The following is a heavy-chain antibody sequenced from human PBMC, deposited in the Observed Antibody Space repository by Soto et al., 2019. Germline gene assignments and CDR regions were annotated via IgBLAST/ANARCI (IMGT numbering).Heavy chain of an antibody. V-gene: IGHV3-30*18. D-gene: IGHD6-6*01. J-gene: IGHJ6*02. CDR2: ISYDGSNK. Sequence: GGSLRLSCAASGFPFSSYCMHLVRQAPGKGLECVSVISYDGSNKYYADSVKGRFTISRDNSKNPLYLQMNSLRAEDTAVYYCAKADSSFAYYYYGMDVWGQGTTVNVSS. CDR1: GFPFSSYC. CDR3: AKADSSFAYYYYGMDV.